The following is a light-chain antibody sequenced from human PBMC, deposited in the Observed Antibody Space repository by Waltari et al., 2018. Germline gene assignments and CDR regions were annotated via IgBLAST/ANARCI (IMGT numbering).Light chain of an antibody. J-gene: IGLJ1*01. CDR2: DVS. Sequence: QSALTQPASVSGSPGPSITISCTGTSSNVGAYNYVSWYQQHPGKTPKLLIYDVSNRPSGVSNRFSGSKSGNTASLTISGLQAEDEADYYCSSYTTTGLYVFATGTKVTVL. CDR1: SSNVGAYNY. V-gene: IGLV2-14*01. CDR3: SSYTTTGLYV.